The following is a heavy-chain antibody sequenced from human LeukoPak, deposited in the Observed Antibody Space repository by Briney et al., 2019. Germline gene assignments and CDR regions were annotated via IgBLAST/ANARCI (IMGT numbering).Heavy chain of an antibody. D-gene: IGHD2-15*01. CDR2: ISPYNGNT. J-gene: IGHJ5*02. V-gene: IGHV1-18*01. CDR1: GYTFTNFG. Sequence: GASVKVSCKASGYTFTNFGISWVRQAPGQGLEWMVWISPYNGNTDYPQKVQGRVTMTTDTSTSTAYMELRSLRSDDTAVYYCARGGVGHCSGGSCPTSWFDPWGQGTLVTVSS. CDR3: ARGGVGHCSGGSCPTSWFDP.